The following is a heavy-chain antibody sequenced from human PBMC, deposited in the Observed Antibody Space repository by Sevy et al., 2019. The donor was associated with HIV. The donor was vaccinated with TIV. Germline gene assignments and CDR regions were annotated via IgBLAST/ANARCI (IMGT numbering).Heavy chain of an antibody. CDR1: GFPVSSSY. J-gene: IGHJ4*01. Sequence: GGSVRLSCAVSGFPVSSSYMNWVRQAPGKGLEWVSVFYRSNKTDYADSVKGRFTISRDNSKNTLYLQMHSLRAEDTAFYYCARDPPSYYDYRTGYHDHWGQGTRVTVSS. CDR3: ARDPPSYYDYRTGYHDH. V-gene: IGHV3-53*01. D-gene: IGHD3-3*01. CDR2: FYRSNKT.